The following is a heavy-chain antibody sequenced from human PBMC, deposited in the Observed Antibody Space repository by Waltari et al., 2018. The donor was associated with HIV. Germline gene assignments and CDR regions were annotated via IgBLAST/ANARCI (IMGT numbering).Heavy chain of an antibody. CDR3: ARRPRMAGFYLYYGMDV. Sequence: QLQLQQSGPGLVKPSETLTLTCTVSGGSVIHSDYSWAFIRQSPGKGLEWIGNIYYTGTTFYNPSLKSRVTMSADLSKNQFSLRLRSVTAADTAIYYCARRPRMAGFYLYYGMDVWGQGTTVTVSS. V-gene: IGHV4-39*01. J-gene: IGHJ6*02. D-gene: IGHD2-8*01. CDR2: IYYTGTT. CDR1: GGSVIHSDYS.